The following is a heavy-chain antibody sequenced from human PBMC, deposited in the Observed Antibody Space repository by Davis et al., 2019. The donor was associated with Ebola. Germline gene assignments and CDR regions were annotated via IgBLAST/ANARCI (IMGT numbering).Heavy chain of an antibody. V-gene: IGHV3-23*01. Sequence: PGGSLRLSCAASGFTFDDYAMHWVRQAPGKGLEWVSGISGSGGSTYYADSVKGRFTISRDNAKNSLYLQMNSRGAEDTAVYYCAKSGLSFGVVKYHYGMDVWGKGTTVTVSS. D-gene: IGHD3-3*01. CDR2: ISGSGGST. J-gene: IGHJ6*04. CDR1: GFTFDDYA. CDR3: AKSGLSFGVVKYHYGMDV.